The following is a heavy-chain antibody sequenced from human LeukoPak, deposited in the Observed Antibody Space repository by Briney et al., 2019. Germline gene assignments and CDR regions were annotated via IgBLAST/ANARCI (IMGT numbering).Heavy chain of an antibody. J-gene: IGHJ6*03. CDR2: ISTSSSYI. Sequence: GGSLRLSCTASGFTFSSYSMNWVRQAPGKGLEWVSSISTSSSYIYYADSVKGRFTISRDNAKNSLYLQMNSLRAEDTAVYYCARALTYYYYDMDVWGKGTTVTISS. D-gene: IGHD4/OR15-4a*01. V-gene: IGHV3-21*01. CDR3: ARALTYYYYDMDV. CDR1: GFTFSSYS.